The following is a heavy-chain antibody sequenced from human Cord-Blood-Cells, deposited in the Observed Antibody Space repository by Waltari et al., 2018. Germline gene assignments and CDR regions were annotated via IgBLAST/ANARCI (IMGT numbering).Heavy chain of an antibody. CDR1: GGTFSSYA. V-gene: IGHV1-69*09. J-gene: IGHJ4*02. CDR3: ARGGYSGYDMGYYFDY. D-gene: IGHD5-12*01. Sequence: QVQLVQSGAEVKKPGSSVKVSCKASGGTFSSYAISWMRQAPGQGLEWMRSVIPILGIANYDQKCDGRATITVDKSTSRAYMELCSLGSEDTAVYYCARGGYSGYDMGYYFDYWGQGTLVTVSS. CDR2: VIPILGIA.